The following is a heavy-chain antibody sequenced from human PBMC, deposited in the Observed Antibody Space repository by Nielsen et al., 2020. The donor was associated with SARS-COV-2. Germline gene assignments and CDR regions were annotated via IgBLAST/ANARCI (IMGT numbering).Heavy chain of an antibody. CDR1: GFMFSSCS. J-gene: IGHJ6*03. CDR2: ISSVSSYV. D-gene: IGHD5-18*01. CDR3: ARGQPDTAMVLAFIYYYYYMDV. Sequence: GESLKISCAASGFMFSSCSMNWVRQAPGKGLEWVSSISSVSSYVQYADSVKGRFTISRDTAKNSLYLQMNSLRAEDTAVYYCARGQPDTAMVLAFIYYYYYMDVWGKGTTVTVSS. V-gene: IGHV3-21*01.